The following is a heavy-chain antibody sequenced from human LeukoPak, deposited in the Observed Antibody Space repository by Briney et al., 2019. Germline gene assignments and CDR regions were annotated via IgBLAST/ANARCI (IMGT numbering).Heavy chain of an antibody. V-gene: IGHV4-39*01. CDR2: IYYSGST. Sequence: SETLSLTCTVSCGSISSSSYYWGRIRRPPGKGLEWIGSIYYSGSTYYNPSLKSRVTISVDTSKNQFSLKLSSVTAADTAVYYCARHAFRYSDSSGFPDFDYWGQGTLVTVSS. CDR3: ARHAFRYSDSSGFPDFDY. J-gene: IGHJ4*02. D-gene: IGHD3-22*01. CDR1: CGSISSSSYY.